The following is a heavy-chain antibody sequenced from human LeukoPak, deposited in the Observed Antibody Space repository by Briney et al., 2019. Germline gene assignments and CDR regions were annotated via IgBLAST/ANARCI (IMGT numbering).Heavy chain of an antibody. V-gene: IGHV4-59*12. CDR2: IYYSGST. CDR3: ARGPTSSKYYYDSNGYYRY. CDR1: GGSISSYY. Sequence: SETLSLTCTVSGGSISSYYWSWIRQPPGKGLEWIGYIYYSGSTNYNPSLKSRVTISVDTSKNQFSLKLSSVTAADTAVYYCARGPTSSKYYYDSNGYYRYWGQGTLVTVSS. D-gene: IGHD3-22*01. J-gene: IGHJ4*02.